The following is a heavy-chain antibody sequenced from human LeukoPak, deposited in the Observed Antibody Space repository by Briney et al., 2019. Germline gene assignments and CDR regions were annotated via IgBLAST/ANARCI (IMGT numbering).Heavy chain of an antibody. CDR3: AKSWDTSGYEAFDI. CDR2: ISSSGGSR. CDR1: GGSFSGYY. D-gene: IGHD3-22*01. V-gene: IGHV3-11*04. Sequence: LSLTCAVYGGSFSGYYWSWIRQAPGKGLEWVSYISSSGGSRYYADSVKGRFTISRVNAKNSLYLQMDSLRAEDTAVYYCAKSWDTSGYEAFDIWGQGTMVTVSS. J-gene: IGHJ3*02.